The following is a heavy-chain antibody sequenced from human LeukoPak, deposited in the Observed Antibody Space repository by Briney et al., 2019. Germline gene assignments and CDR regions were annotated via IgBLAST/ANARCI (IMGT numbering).Heavy chain of an antibody. J-gene: IGHJ4*02. CDR3: ARGLRREQQLLRAFDY. Sequence: ASVRVSCKASGYTLTNYDINWVRQASGQGLEWMGWMNPNSGNTGSAQKFQGRVTMTSNTSISTAYMELSSLRSKDTAVYYCARGLRREQQLLRAFDYWGQGTPVTVSS. D-gene: IGHD6-13*01. CDR1: GYTLTNYD. V-gene: IGHV1-8*01. CDR2: MNPNSGNT.